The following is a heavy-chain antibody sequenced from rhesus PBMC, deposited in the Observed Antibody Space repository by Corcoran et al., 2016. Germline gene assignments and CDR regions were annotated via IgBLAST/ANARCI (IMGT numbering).Heavy chain of an antibody. D-gene: IGHD6-31*01. V-gene: IGHV4-143*01. CDR3: ARHYSSGCDY. Sequence: QVQLQESGPGLVKPSETLSLTCAVSGGSISGYYYWSWIRQPPGKGLEWFGGIYGSGGSTEYNPALKSRVTISIDTSKNQFSLKLSSVTAADTAVYYCARHYSSGCDYWGQGVLVTVSS. CDR2: IYGSGGST. CDR1: GGSISGYYY. J-gene: IGHJ4*01.